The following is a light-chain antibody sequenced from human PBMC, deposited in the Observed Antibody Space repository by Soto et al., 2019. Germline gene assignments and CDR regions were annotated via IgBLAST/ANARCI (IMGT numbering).Light chain of an antibody. CDR2: DAS. CDR1: PSVSNS. CDR3: QQSYSTPYP. J-gene: IGKJ2*01. V-gene: IGKV3-11*01. Sequence: ESVLTQSPATLSLSPGERATLSCRASPSVSNSLAWYQHKPGQAPRLLIYDASNRATGVPTRFSGSGSGTDFTLTISSLEPEDFATYYCQQSYSTPYPFGQGTKLEMK.